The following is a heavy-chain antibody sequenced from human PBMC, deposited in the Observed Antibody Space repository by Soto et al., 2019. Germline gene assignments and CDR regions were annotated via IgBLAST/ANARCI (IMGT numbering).Heavy chain of an antibody. CDR1: GYTFTSYA. J-gene: IGHJ4*02. V-gene: IGHV1-69*13. Sequence: SVKVSCKASGYTFTSYAMHWVPQAPGQRLEWMGGIIPIFGTANYAQKFQDRVTITADESTNTVYMELSSLRSEDTAVYFCASGIQLWLRRINNGYSGWGQGTLVTVSS. CDR2: IIPIFGTA. D-gene: IGHD5-18*01. CDR3: ASGIQLWLRRINNGYSG.